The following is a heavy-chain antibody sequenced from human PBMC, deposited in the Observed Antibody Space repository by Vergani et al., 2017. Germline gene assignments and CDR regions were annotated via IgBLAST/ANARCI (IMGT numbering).Heavy chain of an antibody. Sequence: EVQLVESGGGLVQPGGSLRLPCAASGYTFSSYWRSWVRQAPGKGMEWVANIKQDGREKYSVDSVKGRSTISRDNAKNSLYLQMNSMRAEDTAVYYCARDRYYYVMDVWGQGTTVTVSS. CDR2: IKQDGREK. CDR1: GYTFSSYW. CDR3: ARDRYYYVMDV. J-gene: IGHJ6*02. V-gene: IGHV3-7*01.